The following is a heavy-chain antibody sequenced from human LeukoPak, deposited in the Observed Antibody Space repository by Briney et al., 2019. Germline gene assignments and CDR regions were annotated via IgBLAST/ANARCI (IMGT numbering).Heavy chain of an antibody. J-gene: IGHJ4*02. D-gene: IGHD1-14*01. V-gene: IGHV4-59*12. CDR1: GGSIKTYY. CDR2: IYYSGST. Sequence: SETLSLTCNVSGGSIKTYYWSWIRQPPGKGLEYIGYIYYSGSTNYNPSLKSRVTISVDTSKNQFSLKLSSVTAADTAVYYCARRERTGGSFDYWGQGTLVTVSS. CDR3: ARRERTGGSFDY.